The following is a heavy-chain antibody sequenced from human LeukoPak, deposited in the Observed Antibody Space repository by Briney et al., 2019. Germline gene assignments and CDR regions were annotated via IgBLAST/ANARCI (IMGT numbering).Heavy chain of an antibody. CDR3: ARQPPQGQGYYYYYYYMDV. CDR1: GYSISSGYY. CDR2: IYHSGNT. V-gene: IGHV4-38-2*02. J-gene: IGHJ6*03. Sequence: SETLSLTCTVSGYSISSGYYWGWIRQPPGKGLEWIGSIYHSGNTYYNPSLKSRVTISVDTSKNQFSLKLRSVTAADTAVYHCARQPPQGQGYYYYYYYMDVWGKGTTVTISS.